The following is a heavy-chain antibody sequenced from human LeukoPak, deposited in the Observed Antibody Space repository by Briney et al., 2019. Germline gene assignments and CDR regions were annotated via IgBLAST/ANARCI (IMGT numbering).Heavy chain of an antibody. J-gene: IGHJ4*02. D-gene: IGHD1-26*01. CDR1: GYTFTSYD. V-gene: IGHV1-8*01. Sequence: GASVKVSCKASGYTFTSYDISRVRQATGQGLEWMGRMNPNSGNTDYAQKFQGRVTMTRNTSISTAYMELSSLRSDDTAVYYCARVHYSGTYFSQNYFDYWGQGTLATVSS. CDR3: ARVHYSGTYFSQNYFDY. CDR2: MNPNSGNT.